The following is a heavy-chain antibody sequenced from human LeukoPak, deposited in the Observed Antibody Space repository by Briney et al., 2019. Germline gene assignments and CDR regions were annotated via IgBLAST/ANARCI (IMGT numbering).Heavy chain of an antibody. CDR3: ARANLWPSYYFDY. V-gene: IGHV4-59*01. D-gene: IGHD3-10*01. CDR1: GGSISSYY. Sequence: SETLSLTCTVSGGSISSYYWSWIRQPPGKGLEWIGYIYYSGSTNYNPSLKSRATISVDTSKNQFSLKLSSVTAADTAVYYCARANLWPSYYFDYWGQGTLVTVSS. J-gene: IGHJ4*02. CDR2: IYYSGST.